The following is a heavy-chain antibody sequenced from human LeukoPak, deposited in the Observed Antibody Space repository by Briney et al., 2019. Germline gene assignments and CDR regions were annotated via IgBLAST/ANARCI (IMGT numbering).Heavy chain of an antibody. CDR3: AVYYYGMDV. V-gene: IGHV3-53*01. CDR1: GCTVSSNY. J-gene: IGHJ6*02. Sequence: GGSLRLSCAASGCTVSSNYMSWVRQAPGKGLEWVSVIYSGGCTYYADSVKGRFTISRDNSKNTLYLQMNSLTAEDTAVYYCAVYYYGMDVWGQGTTVTVSS. CDR2: IYSGGCT.